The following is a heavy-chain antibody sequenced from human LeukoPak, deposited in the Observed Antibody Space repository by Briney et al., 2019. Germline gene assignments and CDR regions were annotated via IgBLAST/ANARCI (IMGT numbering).Heavy chain of an antibody. CDR3: ARDGKGPYYYYYYYMDV. CDR2: INTDGSST. V-gene: IGHV3-74*03. Sequence: GGSLRLSCAASGFTFSIYWMYWVRHAPGKGLVWVSRINTDGSSTTNADSVKGRFTISRDNAKNTLYLQMNSLRAEDTAVYYCARDGKGPYYYYYYYMDVWGKGTTVTVSS. D-gene: IGHD1-26*01. J-gene: IGHJ6*03. CDR1: GFTFSIYW.